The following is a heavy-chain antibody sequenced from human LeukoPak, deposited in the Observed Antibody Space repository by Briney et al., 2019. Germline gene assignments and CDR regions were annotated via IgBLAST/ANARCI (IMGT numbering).Heavy chain of an antibody. Sequence: PGGSLRLSCAASGFTFTSYSMNWVRQAPGKGLEWVSTISGGGGSAYYADSVKGRFTISRDNSKNTLYLQVNSLRAEDTAVYYCARGDKDFYYGLDVWGQGTTVIVSS. D-gene: IGHD2-15*01. CDR3: ARGDKDFYYGLDV. CDR1: GFTFTSYS. CDR2: ISGGGGSA. V-gene: IGHV3-23*01. J-gene: IGHJ6*02.